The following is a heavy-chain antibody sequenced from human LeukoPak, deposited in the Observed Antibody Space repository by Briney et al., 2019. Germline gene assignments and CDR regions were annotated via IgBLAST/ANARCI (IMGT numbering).Heavy chain of an antibody. Sequence: GGSLRLSCAASGFTFSSYAMSWVRQAPWKGLEWVSCLSSSGGLTYYSDSVKGRFTISRDNSKNTLYLQMNSLRADDTAVYYCAKGGSSYSEMDYWGQGTLVTVSS. J-gene: IGHJ4*02. CDR1: GFTFSSYA. V-gene: IGHV3-23*01. CDR2: LSSSGGLT. D-gene: IGHD4-11*01. CDR3: AKGGSSYSEMDY.